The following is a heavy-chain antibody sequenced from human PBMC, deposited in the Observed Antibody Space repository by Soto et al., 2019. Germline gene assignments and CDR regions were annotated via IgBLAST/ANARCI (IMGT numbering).Heavy chain of an antibody. CDR1: GFTFTSSA. J-gene: IGHJ4*02. V-gene: IGHV1-58*02. Sequence: GASVKVSCKASGFTFTSSAMQWVRQARGQRLEWIGWIVVGSGNTNYAQKFQERVTITRDMSTSTAYMELSSLRSEDTAVYYCAATHIAAAGTLDYWGQGTLVTVSS. CDR3: AATHIAAAGTLDY. D-gene: IGHD6-13*01. CDR2: IVVGSGNT.